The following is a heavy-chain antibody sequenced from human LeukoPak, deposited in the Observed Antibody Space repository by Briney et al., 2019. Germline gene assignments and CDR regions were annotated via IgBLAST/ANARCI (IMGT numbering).Heavy chain of an antibody. CDR3: ARDTSYYDILTGLHKPGYFDY. CDR1: GGSISSYY. CDR2: IYYSGST. Sequence: PSETLSLTCTVSGGSISSYYWSWIRQPPGKGLEWIGYIYYSGSTNYNPSLKSRVTISVDTSKNQFSLKLSSVTAADTAVYYCARDTSYYDILTGLHKPGYFDYWGQGTLVTVSS. J-gene: IGHJ4*02. D-gene: IGHD3-9*01. V-gene: IGHV4-59*01.